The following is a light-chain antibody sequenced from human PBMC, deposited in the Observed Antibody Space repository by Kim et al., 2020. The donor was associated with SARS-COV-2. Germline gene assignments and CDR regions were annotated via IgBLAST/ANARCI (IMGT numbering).Light chain of an antibody. CDR1: QSVSSY. CDR2: DAS. Sequence: DIVLTQSPSTLSLSPGERATLSCRASQSVSSYLAWYQQKPGQAPRLLIYDASSWDTGIPARFSGSGSGTEFTLTISSLEPEDFAVYYCQQRSNWPWTFGQGTKVDIK. CDR3: QQRSNWPWT. V-gene: IGKV3-11*01. J-gene: IGKJ1*01.